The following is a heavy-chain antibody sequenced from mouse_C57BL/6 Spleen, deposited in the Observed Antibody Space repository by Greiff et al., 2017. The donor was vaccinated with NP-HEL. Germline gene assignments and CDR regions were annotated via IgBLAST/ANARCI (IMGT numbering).Heavy chain of an antibody. D-gene: IGHD2-5*01. J-gene: IGHJ2*01. Sequence: EVQLVESEGGLVQPGSSMKLSCTASGFTFSDYYMAWVRQVPEKGLEWVANINYDGSSTYYPDSLKSRFIISRDNAKNILYLQMSSLKSEDTATYYCARGFYYSNYGDYFDYRGQGTTLTVSS. V-gene: IGHV5-16*01. CDR1: GFTFSDYY. CDR2: INYDGSST. CDR3: ARGFYYSNYGDYFDY.